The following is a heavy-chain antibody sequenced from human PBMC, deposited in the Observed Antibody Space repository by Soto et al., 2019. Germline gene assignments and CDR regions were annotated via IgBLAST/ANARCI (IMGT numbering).Heavy chain of an antibody. CDR2: IYYSGST. CDR1: GGSISSYY. Sequence: QVQLQESGPGLVKPSETLSLTCTVSGGSISSYYWSWIRQPPGKGLEWLGYIYYSGSTNYNPSIKSRVTMSVDTFKIQFSLKMSSVTAADTVVYYCARQRIVVVPAANYYYYYGMDVWGQGTTVTVSS. D-gene: IGHD2-2*01. CDR3: ARQRIVVVPAANYYYYYGMDV. V-gene: IGHV4-59*08. J-gene: IGHJ6*02.